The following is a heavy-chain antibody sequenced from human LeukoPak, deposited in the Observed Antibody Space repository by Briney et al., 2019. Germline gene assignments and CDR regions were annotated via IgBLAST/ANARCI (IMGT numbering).Heavy chain of an antibody. V-gene: IGHV4-34*01. J-gene: IGHJ5*02. CDR1: GGSFSGYY. Sequence: PSETLSLTCAVYGGSFSGYYWSWIRQPPGKGLEWIGEINHGGSTNYNPSLKSRVTISVDTSKNQFSLKLTSVTAADTAVYYCARGCGVLFDPWGQGTLVTVSS. CDR3: ARGCGVLFDP. CDR2: INHGGST. D-gene: IGHD3-10*01.